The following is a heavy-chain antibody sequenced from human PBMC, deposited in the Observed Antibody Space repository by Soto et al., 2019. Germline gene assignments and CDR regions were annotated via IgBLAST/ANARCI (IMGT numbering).Heavy chain of an antibody. CDR2: INHSGST. Sequence: QAKLQQWGAGLLKPSETLSLTCAVYGGSFSGYYWSWIRQPPGKGLEWIGEINHSGSTNYNPSLKSRVTISVDTSKNQFSLKLSSVTAADTAVYYCARGHYDSSPGGFDYWGQGTLVTVSS. CDR1: GGSFSGYY. CDR3: ARGHYDSSPGGFDY. J-gene: IGHJ4*02. V-gene: IGHV4-34*01. D-gene: IGHD3-22*01.